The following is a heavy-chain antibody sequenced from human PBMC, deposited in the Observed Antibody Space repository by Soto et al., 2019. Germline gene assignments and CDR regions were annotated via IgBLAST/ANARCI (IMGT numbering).Heavy chain of an antibody. J-gene: IGHJ4*01. CDR2: TSAYNGNT. V-gene: IGHV1-18*01. D-gene: IGHD2-2*01. Sequence: ASVKVSCKASGYTFTSYGISWVRQAPGQGLEWMGWTSAYNGNTNYAQKLQGRVTMTTDTSTSAAYMELRSLRSDDTAVYYCARDLGANIVVVPAAIPNFDYWG. CDR3: ARDLGANIVVVPAAIPNFDY. CDR1: GYTFTSYG.